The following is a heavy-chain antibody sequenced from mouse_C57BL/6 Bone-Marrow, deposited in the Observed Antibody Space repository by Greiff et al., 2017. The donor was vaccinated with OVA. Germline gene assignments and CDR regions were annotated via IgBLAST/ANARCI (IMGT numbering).Heavy chain of an antibody. V-gene: IGHV1-26*01. CDR1: GYTFTDYC. Sequence: EVQLQQSGPGLVKPGASVKMSCKASGYTFTDYCMHWVKQSPGKGLEWIGKINPNSGGTNYTQKFKGKATLTVDKSSSTAYMQLRSLTSEDSAVYYCAVTAHYTGYFAYWGQGTTVTVSS. CDR2: INPNSGGT. D-gene: IGHD3-2*02. J-gene: IGHJ2*01. CDR3: AVTAHYTGYFAY.